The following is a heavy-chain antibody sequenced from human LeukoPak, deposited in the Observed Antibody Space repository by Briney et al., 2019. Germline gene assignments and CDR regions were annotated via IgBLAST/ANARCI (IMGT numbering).Heavy chain of an antibody. V-gene: IGHV2-70*01. Sequence: SGPTLVNPTQTLTLTCTFSGFSLSTSGMCVSWIRQPPGKALEWLALIDWDDDKYYSTSLKTRLTISKDTSKNQVVLTMTNMDPVDTATYYCARSLVAATLSYYYYGMDVWDQGTTVTVSS. CDR3: ARSLVAATLSYYYYGMDV. CDR1: GFSLSTSGMC. J-gene: IGHJ6*02. D-gene: IGHD2-15*01. CDR2: IDWDDDK.